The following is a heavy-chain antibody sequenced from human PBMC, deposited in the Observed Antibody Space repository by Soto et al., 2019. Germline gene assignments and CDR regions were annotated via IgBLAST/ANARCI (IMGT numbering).Heavy chain of an antibody. D-gene: IGHD3-22*01. CDR2: IYYSGST. V-gene: IGHV4-59*01. J-gene: IGHJ5*02. CDR1: GGSISSYY. CDR3: ARDHRTYYYDSSGRRTIGCFGP. Sequence: SETLSLTCTVSGGSISSYYWSWIRQPPGKGLEWIGYIYYSGSTNYNPSLKSRVTISVDTSKNQFSLKLSSVTAADTAVYYCARDHRTYYYDSSGRRTIGCFGPWGQGTLGTVS.